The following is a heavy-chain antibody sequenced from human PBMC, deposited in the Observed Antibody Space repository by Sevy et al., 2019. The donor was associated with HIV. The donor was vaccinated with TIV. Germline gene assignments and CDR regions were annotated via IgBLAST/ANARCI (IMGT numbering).Heavy chain of an antibody. CDR2: FDPEDGKT. Sequence: ASVKVSCKVSGHTLSEFAMHWVRLAPGKGLEWMGTFDPEDGKTLHAQKFQGRVTMTEDTSTDTAYMEVNNLRSEDTAVYYCATTKHYYDSSGYPFDYWGQGTLVAVSS. D-gene: IGHD3-22*01. J-gene: IGHJ4*02. CDR1: GHTLSEFA. V-gene: IGHV1-24*01. CDR3: ATTKHYYDSSGYPFDY.